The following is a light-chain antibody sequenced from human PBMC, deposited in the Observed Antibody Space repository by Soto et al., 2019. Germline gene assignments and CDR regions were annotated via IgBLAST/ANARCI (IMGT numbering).Light chain of an antibody. CDR3: QKYGSSPPTL. Sequence: EIVLTQSPGTLSLSPGERATLSCRASQSVSSSYLAWYQQKPGQAPRLLIYGASSRATGIPDRFSGSGSGTVFPLTISRREPEVFAVYYCQKYGSSPPTLLGGGTKVDIK. J-gene: IGKJ4*01. V-gene: IGKV3-20*01. CDR1: QSVSSSY. CDR2: GAS.